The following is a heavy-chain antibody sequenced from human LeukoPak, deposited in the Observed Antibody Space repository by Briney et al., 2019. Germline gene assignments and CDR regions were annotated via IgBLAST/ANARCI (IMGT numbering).Heavy chain of an antibody. J-gene: IGHJ6*02. D-gene: IGHD1-1*01. Sequence: SQTLSLTCTVSGGSISSGGYYWSWIRQHPGKGLEWIGYIYYSGSTYYNPSLKSRVTISVDTSKNQFSLKLSSVTAADTAVYYCAGDFAGTTPYYYYGMDVWGQGTTVTVSS. CDR1: GGSISSGGYY. CDR3: AGDFAGTTPYYYYGMDV. V-gene: IGHV4-31*03. CDR2: IYYSGST.